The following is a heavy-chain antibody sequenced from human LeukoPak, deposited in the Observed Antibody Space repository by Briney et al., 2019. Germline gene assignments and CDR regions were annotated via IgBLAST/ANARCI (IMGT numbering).Heavy chain of an antibody. D-gene: IGHD3-3*01. CDR2: IYYSGRT. CDR1: AGSISSGEYY. Sequence: SQTLSLTCTVSAGSISSGEYYWSWIRQPPGKGLEWIGYIYYSGRTHYNPSLKSRLAITVDTSKNQFSLKLNSVTAADTAVYYCARYYDFLSYMDVWGKGTTVTVSS. CDR3: ARYYDFLSYMDV. V-gene: IGHV4-30-4*08. J-gene: IGHJ6*03.